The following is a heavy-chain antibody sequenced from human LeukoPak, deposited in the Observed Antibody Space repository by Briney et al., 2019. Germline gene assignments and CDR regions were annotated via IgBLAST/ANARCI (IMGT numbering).Heavy chain of an antibody. D-gene: IGHD2-15*01. CDR1: GYTFTSYG. J-gene: IGHJ6*03. CDR2: ISAYNSNT. Sequence: ASVKVSCKASGYTFTSYGISWVRQAPGQGLEWMGWISAYNSNTNYAQKLQGRVTMTTDTSTSTAYMGLRSLRSDDTAVYYCARRAANYYYYYMDVWGKGTTVTISS. V-gene: IGHV1-18*01. CDR3: ARRAANYYYYYMDV.